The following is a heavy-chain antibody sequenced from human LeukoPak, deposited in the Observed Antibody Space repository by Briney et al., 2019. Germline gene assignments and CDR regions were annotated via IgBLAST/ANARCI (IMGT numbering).Heavy chain of an antibody. V-gene: IGHV4-59*11. CDR2: IYYSGST. CDR1: GGSISSHY. J-gene: IGHJ6*03. CDR3: ARVGSMSSSTYSLSYYYYDMDV. D-gene: IGHD6-6*01. Sequence: SETLSLTCTVSGGSISSHYWSWIRQPPGKGLEWIGYIYYSGSTNYNPSLKSRVTIPVDTSKNQFSLKLSSVTAADAAVYYCARVGSMSSSTYSLSYYYYDMDVWGKGTTVTVSS.